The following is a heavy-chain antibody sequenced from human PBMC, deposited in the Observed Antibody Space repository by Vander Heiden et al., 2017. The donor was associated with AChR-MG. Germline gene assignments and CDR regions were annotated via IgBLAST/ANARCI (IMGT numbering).Heavy chain of an antibody. CDR1: GFTLSSYG. CDR3: ARDSKGWFDP. J-gene: IGHJ5*02. CDR2: IKQDGSEK. V-gene: IGHV3-7*01. Sequence: EVQLVESGGGLVQPGGSLRLSCAASGFTLSSYGMSGVRQAPGKGLEWVANIKQDGSEKYYVDSVKGRFTISRDNAKNSLYLQMNSLRAEDTAVYYCARDSKGWFDPWGQGTLVTVSS.